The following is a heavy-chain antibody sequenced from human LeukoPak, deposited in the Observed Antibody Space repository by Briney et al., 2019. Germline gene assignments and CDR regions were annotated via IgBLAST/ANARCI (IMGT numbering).Heavy chain of an antibody. V-gene: IGHV4-31*03. J-gene: IGHJ6*02. Sequence: PSETLSLTCTVSGGSVSSGDYYWSWIRQHPGKGLQWIGHIFYSGNTHYNPSLKSRLNISIDTSKNQFSLRLSSAAAADTAVYYCARAGVTMIRGVITEYRGDVWGQGTTVTVSS. D-gene: IGHD3-10*01. CDR3: ARAGVTMIRGVITEYRGDV. CDR1: GGSVSSGDYY. CDR2: IFYSGNT.